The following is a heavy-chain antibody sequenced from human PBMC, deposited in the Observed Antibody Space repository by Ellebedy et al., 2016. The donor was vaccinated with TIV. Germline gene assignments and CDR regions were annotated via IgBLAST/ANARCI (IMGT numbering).Heavy chain of an antibody. V-gene: IGHV3-74*01. J-gene: IGHJ4*02. Sequence: GESLKISXAASGFTFSSYAMSWVRQAPGKGLEWVSRVNGPGSETGHADSVKGRFTTSRDNAKDTLYLQLNRLRTEDTAVYYCARDSGSYPFDYWGQGTLVTVFS. CDR3: ARDSGSYPFDY. D-gene: IGHD1-26*01. CDR1: GFTFSSYA. CDR2: VNGPGSET.